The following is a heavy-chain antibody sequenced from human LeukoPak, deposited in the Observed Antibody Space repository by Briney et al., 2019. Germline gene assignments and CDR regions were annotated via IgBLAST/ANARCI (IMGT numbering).Heavy chain of an antibody. CDR1: GYSISSGYY. D-gene: IGHD6-13*01. J-gene: IGHJ5*02. CDR3: ARGSSSCCFDP. V-gene: IGHV4-38-2*02. CDR2: IYHSGST. Sequence: PSETLSLTCTVSGYSISSGYYWGWIRQPPGKGLEWIGSIYHSGSTYYNPSLKSRVTISVDTSKNQFSLKLSSVTAADTAVYYCARGSSSCCFDPWGQGTLVTVSS.